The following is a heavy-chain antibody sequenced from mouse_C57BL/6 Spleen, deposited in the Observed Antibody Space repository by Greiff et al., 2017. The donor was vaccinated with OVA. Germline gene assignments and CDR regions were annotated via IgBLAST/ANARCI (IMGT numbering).Heavy chain of an antibody. Sequence: EVQRVESGGGLVKPGGSLKLSCAASGFTFSSYTMSWVRQTPEKRLEWVATISGGGGNTYYPDSVKGRFTISRDNAKNTLYLQMSSLRSEDTALYYCARHEVAYYAMDYWGQGTSVTVSS. J-gene: IGHJ4*01. CDR3: ARHEVAYYAMDY. CDR1: GFTFSSYT. CDR2: ISGGGGNT. D-gene: IGHD1-3*01. V-gene: IGHV5-9*01.